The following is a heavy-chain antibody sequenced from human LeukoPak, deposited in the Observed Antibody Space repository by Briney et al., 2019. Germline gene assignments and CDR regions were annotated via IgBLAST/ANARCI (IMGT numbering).Heavy chain of an antibody. CDR1: GYSFTSYW. V-gene: IGHV5-51*01. Sequence: GESLKISCKGAGYSFTSYWSAWVRQLPGKGLEWMGIFYPHDSDTRYSPSFQGQVTISADKSISTAYLQWSSLKASDTAMYYCARPSEEGASGYYYGLDVWGQGTTVTVSS. J-gene: IGHJ6*02. CDR3: ARPSEEGASGYYYGLDV. D-gene: IGHD1-26*01. CDR2: FYPHDSDT.